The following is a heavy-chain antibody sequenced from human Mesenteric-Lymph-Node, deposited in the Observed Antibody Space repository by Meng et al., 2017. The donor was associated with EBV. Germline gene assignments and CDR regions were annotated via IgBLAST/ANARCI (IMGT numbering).Heavy chain of an antibody. CDR1: GGSISSGGYS. CDR2: IYHFGSP. CDR3: ARRGIAEGFDY. V-gene: IGHV4-30-2*01. Sequence: QLQLQEPRSARGKPSPALSLTCAVSGGSISSGGYSWSWIRQPPGKGLEWIGYIYHFGSPNYNPSLKSRVTISVDRSENQFSLNLTSMTAADTAVYYCARRGIAEGFDYWGQGTLVTVSS. J-gene: IGHJ4*02.